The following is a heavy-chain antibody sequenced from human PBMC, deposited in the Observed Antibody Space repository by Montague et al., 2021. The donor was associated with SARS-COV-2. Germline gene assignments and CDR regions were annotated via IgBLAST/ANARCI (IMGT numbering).Heavy chain of an antibody. V-gene: IGHV4-59*08. CDR2: IYYSGST. CDR1: GGSISSYY. CDR3: ITMIVVAEDYFDY. D-gene: IGHD3-22*01. Sequence: SETLSLTCTVSGGSISSYYWSWIRQPPGKGLEWIGYIYYSGSTNYNPSLKSRVTISVDTSKNQFSLKLSSVTAADTAVYYCITMIVVAEDYFDYWGQGTLVTVSS. J-gene: IGHJ4*02.